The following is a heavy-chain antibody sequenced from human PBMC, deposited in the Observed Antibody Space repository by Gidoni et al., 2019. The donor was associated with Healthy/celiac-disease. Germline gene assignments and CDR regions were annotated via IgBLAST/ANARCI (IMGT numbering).Heavy chain of an antibody. D-gene: IGHD4-4*01. CDR2: INHSGST. Sequence: QVQPQQWGAGLLKPSETLSLTCAVYGGSFSGYYWSWIRQPPGKGLEWIGEINHSGSTDYNPSLKSRVTISVDTSKNQFSLKLSSVTAADTAVYYCASRSNFKTYYYYGMDVWGQGTTVTVSS. V-gene: IGHV4-34*01. CDR1: GGSFSGYY. J-gene: IGHJ6*02. CDR3: ASRSNFKTYYYYGMDV.